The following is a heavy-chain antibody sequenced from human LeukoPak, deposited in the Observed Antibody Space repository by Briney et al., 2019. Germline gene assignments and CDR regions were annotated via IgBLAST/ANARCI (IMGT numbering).Heavy chain of an antibody. D-gene: IGHD4-17*01. CDR1: GFTFSSDA. V-gene: IGHV3-23*01. CDR3: AKGGRNYGGYYFDY. Sequence: GGSLRLSCAATGFTFSSDAMSWVRQAPGKGLEWVSGIDESGGSIYYADSVNGRFTISRDNSNNTLFLQMNSLRADDTAVYSCAKGGRNYGGYYFDYWGQGALVTVSS. J-gene: IGHJ4*02. CDR2: IDESGGSI.